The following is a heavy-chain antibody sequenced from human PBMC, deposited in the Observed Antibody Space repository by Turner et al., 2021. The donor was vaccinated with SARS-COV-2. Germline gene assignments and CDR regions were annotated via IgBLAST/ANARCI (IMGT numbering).Heavy chain of an antibody. V-gene: IGHV3-7*01. CDR2: IKQDGSEK. CDR1: GFTFSNYW. Sequence: EVQLVESGGGLVQPGGSLRLSCAASGFTFSNYWMSWFRQAPGKGLEWVAGIKQDGSEKYYVGSVKGRFTISRDNAKNSLYRQMDSLRAEDTAVYYCARDFDDFWSGYYGRAFDIWGQGTMVTVSS. J-gene: IGHJ3*02. CDR3: ARDFDDFWSGYYGRAFDI. D-gene: IGHD3-3*01.